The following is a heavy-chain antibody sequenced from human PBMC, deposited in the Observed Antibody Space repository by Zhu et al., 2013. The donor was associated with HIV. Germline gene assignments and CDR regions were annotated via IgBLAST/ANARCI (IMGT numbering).Heavy chain of an antibody. CDR1: GYTLTELS. CDR2: FDPEDGET. Sequence: QVQLVQSGAEVKKPGASVKVSCKVSGYTLTELSMHWVRQTPGKGLEWMGGFDPEDGETIYAQKFQGRVTMTEDTSTDTAYMDLSSLRSEDTAVYYCATRDWGAPGFDIWGQGTMVTVSS. V-gene: IGHV1-24*01. CDR3: ATRDWGAPGFDI. J-gene: IGHJ3*02. D-gene: IGHD7-27*01.